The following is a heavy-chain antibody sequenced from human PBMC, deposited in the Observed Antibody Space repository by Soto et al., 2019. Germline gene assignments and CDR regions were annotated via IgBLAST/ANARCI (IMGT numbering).Heavy chain of an antibody. Sequence: GASVKVSCKASGYTFTSYYMHWVRQAPGQGLEWMGIINPSGGSTSYAQKFQGRVTMTRDTSTSTVYMELSSLRSEDTAVYYCARDRFVDTATINLFDYWGQGTLVTVSS. J-gene: IGHJ4*02. CDR3: ARDRFVDTATINLFDY. CDR1: GYTFTSYY. V-gene: IGHV1-46*01. D-gene: IGHD5-18*01. CDR2: INPSGGST.